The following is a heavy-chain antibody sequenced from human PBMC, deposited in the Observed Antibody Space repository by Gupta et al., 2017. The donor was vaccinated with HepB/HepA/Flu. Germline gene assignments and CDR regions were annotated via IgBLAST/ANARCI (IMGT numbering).Heavy chain of an antibody. J-gene: IGHJ4*02. Sequence: EVQLVESGGGLVQPGGSLRLSCVTSGFTLRNYEINWVRQAPGKGLEWVSYISTSGSRMYFADSVRGRFTTSRDNAQNSLYLQLNSLRVEDTAVYYCVRQRRNGYNYYFDYWGQGTVVTVSS. CDR1: GFTLRNYE. CDR3: VRQRRNGYNYYFDY. D-gene: IGHD5-24*01. V-gene: IGHV3-48*03. CDR2: ISTSGSRM.